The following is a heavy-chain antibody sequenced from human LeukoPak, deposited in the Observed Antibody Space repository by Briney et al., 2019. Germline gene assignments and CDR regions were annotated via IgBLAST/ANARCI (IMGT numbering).Heavy chain of an antibody. V-gene: IGHV3-33*01. Sequence: GRSLRLSCAASGFTFSSYGVHWVRQAPGKGLEWVAVIWYDGSNKYYADSVKGRFTISRDNSKNTLYLQMNSLRAEDTAVYYCARDSYDFWSGYYTLYGMDVWGQGTTVTVSS. CDR2: IWYDGSNK. D-gene: IGHD3-3*01. CDR3: ARDSYDFWSGYYTLYGMDV. CDR1: GFTFSSYG. J-gene: IGHJ6*02.